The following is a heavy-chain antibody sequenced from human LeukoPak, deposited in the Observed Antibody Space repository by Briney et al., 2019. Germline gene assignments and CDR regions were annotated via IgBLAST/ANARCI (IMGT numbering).Heavy chain of an antibody. V-gene: IGHV3-30*03. J-gene: IGHJ4*02. CDR1: GFTLSSYG. Sequence: GGSLRLSCAVCGFTLSSYGMHGVAQPPRQGRDGVAVISSDGSNKYYAVYVQGRFTIPRDNSKYTLYLQMISVRAEDTAVYYCASGDYVDYWGQGTLVPVSS. CDR2: ISSDGSNK. CDR3: ASGDYVDY. D-gene: IGHD4-17*01.